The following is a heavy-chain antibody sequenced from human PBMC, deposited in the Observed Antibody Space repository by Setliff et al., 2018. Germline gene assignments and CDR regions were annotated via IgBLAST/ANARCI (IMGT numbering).Heavy chain of an antibody. CDR1: GGSISSYY. V-gene: IGHV4-4*07. CDR2: IYIGGSA. D-gene: IGHD2-15*01. J-gene: IGHJ5*02. CDR3: ARDVVAAFGWFDP. Sequence: SETLSLTCTVSGGSISSYYWSWIRQPAGKGLEWIGHIYIGGSANYNPSLKSRVTMSVDTSKNQISLKVKSVTAADTAVYYCARDVVAAFGWFDPWGQGTLVTVSS.